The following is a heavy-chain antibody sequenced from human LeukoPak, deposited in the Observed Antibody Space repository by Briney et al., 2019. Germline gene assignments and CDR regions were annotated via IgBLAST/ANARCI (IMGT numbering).Heavy chain of an antibody. J-gene: IGHJ4*02. CDR1: GGTFSSYA. D-gene: IGHD3-10*01. CDR3: AREGHYYGSGSYLSY. Sequence: SVKVSCKASGGTFSSYAISWVRQAPGQGLEWMGGIIPIFGTANYAQKFQGRVTITADESTSTAYMELSSLRSEDTAVYYCAREGHYYGSGSYLSYWGQGTLVTVSS. V-gene: IGHV1-69*13. CDR2: IIPIFGTA.